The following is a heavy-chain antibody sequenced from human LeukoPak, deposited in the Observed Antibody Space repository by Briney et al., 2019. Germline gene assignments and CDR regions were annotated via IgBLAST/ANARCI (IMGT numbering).Heavy chain of an antibody. D-gene: IGHD6-19*01. CDR3: ARESYSSGWDPDY. CDR1: GGTFSSYA. V-gene: IGHV1-69*13. J-gene: IGHJ4*02. Sequence: SVKVSCKASGGTFSSYAISWVRQAPGQGLEWMGGIIPIFGTANYAQKFQGRVTITADESTSTAYMELSSVRSEDTAVYYCARESYSSGWDPDYWGQGTLVTVSS. CDR2: IIPIFGTA.